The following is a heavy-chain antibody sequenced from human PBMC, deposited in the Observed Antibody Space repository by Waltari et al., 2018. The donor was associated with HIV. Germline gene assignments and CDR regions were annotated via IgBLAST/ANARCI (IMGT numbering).Heavy chain of an antibody. Sequence: QVQLVQSGAEVKKPGASVKVSCKASGYTFTSYAMHWVRQAPGQRLEWMGWINACNGNPKYSQKFQGRVTITRDTSASTAYMELSSLRSEDTAVYYCAREKRGFDPWGQGTLVTVSS. CDR3: AREKRGFDP. V-gene: IGHV1-3*01. CDR1: GYTFTSYA. J-gene: IGHJ5*02. CDR2: INACNGNP.